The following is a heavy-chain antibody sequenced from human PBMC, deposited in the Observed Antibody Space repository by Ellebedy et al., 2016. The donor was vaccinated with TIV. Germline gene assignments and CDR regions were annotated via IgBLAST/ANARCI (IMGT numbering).Heavy chain of an antibody. D-gene: IGHD1-1*01. CDR3: TKDGSGTMNF. CDR2: MNGDGNER. J-gene: IGHJ4*02. Sequence: PGGSLRLSCAVSGFTFSTSWMSWVSQAPGQGMEWVAKMNGDGNERYYVDSVEGRFTISRDTTRTSLYLQMNSLRADDTAVYYCTKDGSGTMNFWGQGTLVTVSS. CDR1: GFTFSTSW. V-gene: IGHV3-7*01.